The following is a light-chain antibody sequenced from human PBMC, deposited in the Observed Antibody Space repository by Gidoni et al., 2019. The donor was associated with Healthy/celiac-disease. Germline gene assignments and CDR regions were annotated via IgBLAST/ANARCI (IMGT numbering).Light chain of an antibody. J-gene: IGKJ5*01. CDR3: MQSLQTPIT. V-gene: IGKV2-28*01. CDR2: LGS. Sequence: DIVMTQSPLSLPVTPGEPASISCRSSQSLLHSRGNNYLDWYLQKPGQSPQLLIYLGSDRASGVPDRFTGSVSGTDFTLKISRVEAEDVGVYYCMQSLQTPITFGQGTRLEIK. CDR1: QSLLHSRGNNY.